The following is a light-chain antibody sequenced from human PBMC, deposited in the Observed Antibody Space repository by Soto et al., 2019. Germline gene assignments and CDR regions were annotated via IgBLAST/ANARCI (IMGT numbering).Light chain of an antibody. J-gene: IGLJ1*01. CDR3: QVWDSTSDHYV. Sequence: SYELTHPPSVSLAPGQTARITCRGNNLERKSVHWYQQKPGQAPVLVVYDDSDRPSGIPERFSGSNSGSPATLTISRVEAGDEADYYCQVWDSTSDHYVFGTGTKVTVL. CDR2: DDS. V-gene: IGLV3-21*02. CDR1: NLERKS.